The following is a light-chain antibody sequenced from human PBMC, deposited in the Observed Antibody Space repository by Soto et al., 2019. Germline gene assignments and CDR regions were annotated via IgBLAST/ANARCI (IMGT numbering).Light chain of an antibody. Sequence: EIVLTQSPGTLSLSPGERATLSCRASQSVSSSYLAWYQQKPGQAPRLLIYGASSRATGIPDRFSGSGSGTDFTLTSSRLEPEDFAVYYCQVSGRSALYTFGQGTRLEIK. CDR2: GAS. CDR3: QVSGRSALYT. V-gene: IGKV3-20*01. CDR1: QSVSSSY. J-gene: IGKJ2*01.